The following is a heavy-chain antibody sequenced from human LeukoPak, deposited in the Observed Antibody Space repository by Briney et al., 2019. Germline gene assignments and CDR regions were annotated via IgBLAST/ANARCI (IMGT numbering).Heavy chain of an antibody. CDR3: ARLLAAPYYINF. CDR1: GYSFTNYW. V-gene: IGHV5-51*01. Sequence: GESLKISCKGSGYSFTNYWLGWVRQMPGKGLEWMGIIYPGDSDTRYSPSFQGQVSISVDTSIDTAYLQWSSVKASDTAMYYCARLLAAPYYINFWGQGTLVTVSS. J-gene: IGHJ4*02. D-gene: IGHD6-25*01. CDR2: IYPGDSDT.